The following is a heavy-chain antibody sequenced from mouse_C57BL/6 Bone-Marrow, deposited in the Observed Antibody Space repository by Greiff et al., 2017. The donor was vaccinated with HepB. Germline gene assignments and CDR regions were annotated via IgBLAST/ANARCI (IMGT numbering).Heavy chain of an antibody. Sequence: EVQLQQSGAELVRPGASVKLSCTASGFNIKDDYMHWVKQRPEQGLEWIGWIDPENGDTEYASKFQGKATITADTSSNTAYLQLSSLTSEDTAVYYCTTSGYYSSRRYFDYWGQGTTLTVSS. D-gene: IGHD1-1*01. CDR3: TTSGYYSSRRYFDY. J-gene: IGHJ2*01. CDR2: IDPENGDT. V-gene: IGHV14-4*01. CDR1: GFNIKDDY.